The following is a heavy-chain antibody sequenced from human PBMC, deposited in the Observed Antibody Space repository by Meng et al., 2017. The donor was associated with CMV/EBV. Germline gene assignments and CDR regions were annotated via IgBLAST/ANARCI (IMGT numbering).Heavy chain of an antibody. CDR1: GGSISSSSYY. CDR3: VTWLWFGELSGYYFDY. J-gene: IGHJ4*02. V-gene: IGHV4-39*07. CDR2: IYYSGST. Sequence: QRQLAESGPGLVKPSETPSLTFTSSGGSISSSSYYWGWIRQPPWKGLEWIGSIYYSGSTYYNPSLKSRVTISVDTSKNQFSLKLSSVTAADTAVYYCVTWLWFGELSGYYFDYWGQGTLVTVSS. D-gene: IGHD3-10*01.